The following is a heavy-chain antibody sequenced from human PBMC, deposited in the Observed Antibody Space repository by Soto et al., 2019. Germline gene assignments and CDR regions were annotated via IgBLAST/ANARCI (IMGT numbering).Heavy chain of an antibody. D-gene: IGHD2-2*01. CDR1: GGSFSGYY. J-gene: IGHJ3*02. V-gene: IGHV4-34*01. Sequence: QVQLQQWGAGLLKPSETLSLTCAVYGGSFSGYYWSWISQPPGKGLEWIGEINHSGGTNYNPSLKSRVSISVDTSKNQFSLKLSSVTAADTAVYYCARGALGYCSSTSCYLAFYIWGQGTMVTVSS. CDR3: ARGALGYCSSTSCYLAFYI. CDR2: INHSGGT.